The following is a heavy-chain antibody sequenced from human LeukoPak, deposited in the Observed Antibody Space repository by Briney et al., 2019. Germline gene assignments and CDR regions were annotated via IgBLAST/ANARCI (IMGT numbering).Heavy chain of an antibody. CDR2: INPNSGGT. J-gene: IGHJ4*02. CDR1: GYTFTGYY. V-gene: IGHV1-2*04. Sequence: GASVKASCKASGYTFTGYYMHWVRQAPGQGLEWMGWINPNSGGTNYAQKFQGWVTMTRDTSISTAYMELSRLRSDDTAVYYCARAQYYYDSSGYLHFDYWGQGTLVTVSS. D-gene: IGHD3-22*01. CDR3: ARAQYYYDSSGYLHFDY.